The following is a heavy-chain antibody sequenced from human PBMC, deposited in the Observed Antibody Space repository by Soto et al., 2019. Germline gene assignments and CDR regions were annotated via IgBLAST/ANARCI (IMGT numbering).Heavy chain of an antibody. D-gene: IGHD6-19*01. CDR1: GDSVSSNSAA. CDR2: TYYRSKWYN. J-gene: IGHJ4*02. V-gene: IGHV6-1*01. CDR3: AREFGFRSNSGWYGFYDY. Sequence: SQTLSLTCAISGDSVSSNSAAWNWIRQSPSRGLEWLGRTYYRSKWYNDYAVSVKSRITINSDTSKNQFSLQLNSVTPEDTAVYYCAREFGFRSNSGWYGFYDYWGQGTLVTVSS.